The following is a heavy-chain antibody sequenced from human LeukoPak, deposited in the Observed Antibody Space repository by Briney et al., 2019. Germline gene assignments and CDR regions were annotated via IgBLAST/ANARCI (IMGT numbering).Heavy chain of an antibody. CDR2: ISTSSTYI. Sequence: PGGSLRLSCAASGFTFSTYTMNWVRQAPGKGLEWVSSISTSSTYIYYADSVKGRFTISRDNAKNTLYLQMNSLRAEDTAVYYCSSAYYDPTGYWGQGTLVTVSS. J-gene: IGHJ4*02. CDR1: GFTFSTYT. D-gene: IGHD3-22*01. CDR3: SSAYYDPTGY. V-gene: IGHV3-21*01.